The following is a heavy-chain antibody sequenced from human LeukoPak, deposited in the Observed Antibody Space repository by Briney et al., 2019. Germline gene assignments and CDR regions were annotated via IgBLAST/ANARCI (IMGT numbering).Heavy chain of an antibody. CDR1: GFSITSGYY. V-gene: IGHV4-38-2*02. CDR3: VREAERRVVK. D-gene: IGHD1-1*01. Sequence: SAPLSLPCGVSGFSITSGYYWGWIRQPPGEGLEWVGNIHPSGTMFLNSSPNSRVTLSINTSKNQFSLKLSSETAADTAVYYCVREAERRVVKWGQGTLVTVSS. CDR2: IHPSGTM. J-gene: IGHJ4*02.